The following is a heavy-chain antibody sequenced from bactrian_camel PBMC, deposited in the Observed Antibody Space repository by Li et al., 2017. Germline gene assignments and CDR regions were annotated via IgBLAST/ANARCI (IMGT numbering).Heavy chain of an antibody. D-gene: IGHD1*01. CDR3: AADSTCPPTMLAAANRGTDFGY. V-gene: IGHV3S53*01. Sequence: QVQLVESGGGSVQEGGSLRLSCAASGNTYRLNCLGWFRQSPGKDREQVAVFIYGFSRTTRYADSVKGRFTISQDNAKNTVYLQMNSLKPEDTAMYYCAADSTCPPTMLAAANRGTDFGYWGQGTQVTVS. CDR2: FIYGFSRTT. J-gene: IGHJ6*01. CDR1: GNTYRLNC.